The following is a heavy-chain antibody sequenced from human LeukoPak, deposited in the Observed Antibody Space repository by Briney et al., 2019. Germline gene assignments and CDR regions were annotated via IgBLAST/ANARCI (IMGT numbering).Heavy chain of an antibody. J-gene: IGHJ6*02. V-gene: IGHV4-59*08. Sequence: SETLSLTRTVSGGSISSYYWSWIRQPPGKGLEWIGYIYYSGSTNYNPSLKSRVTISVDTSKNQFSLKLSSVTAADTAVYYCARHMGTGGSSWYPYYYGMDVWGQGTTVTVSS. CDR3: ARHMGTGGSSWYPYYYGMDV. CDR1: GGSISSYY. CDR2: IYYSGST. D-gene: IGHD6-13*01.